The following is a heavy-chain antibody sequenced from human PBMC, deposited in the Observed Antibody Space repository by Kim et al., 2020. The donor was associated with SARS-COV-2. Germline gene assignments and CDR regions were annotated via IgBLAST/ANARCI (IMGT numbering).Heavy chain of an antibody. Sequence: TNYAQKFKGRVTMTTDTSTSTVYMEVSSLTSEDTAMYYCVREKSGGFCDYWGQGTLVSVSS. D-gene: IGHD3-10*01. CDR3: VREKSGGFCDY. V-gene: IGHV1-46*01. J-gene: IGHJ4*02. CDR2: T.